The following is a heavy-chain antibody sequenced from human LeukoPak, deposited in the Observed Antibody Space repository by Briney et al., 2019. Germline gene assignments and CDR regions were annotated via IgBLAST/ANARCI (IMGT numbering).Heavy chain of an antibody. D-gene: IGHD2-2*01. Sequence: GGSLRLSCAASGFTFDDYAMHWVRKVPGKGLEWVSGISWNSGSIGYADSVKGRFTISRDNAKNSLYLQMNSLRTEDTALYYCAKEAQYPGNWFDPWGQGTLVTVSS. V-gene: IGHV3-9*01. CDR1: GFTFDDYA. CDR2: ISWNSGSI. CDR3: AKEAQYPGNWFDP. J-gene: IGHJ5*02.